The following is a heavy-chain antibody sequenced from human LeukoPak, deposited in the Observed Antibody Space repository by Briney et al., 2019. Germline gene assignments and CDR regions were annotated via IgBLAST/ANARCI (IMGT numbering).Heavy chain of an antibody. V-gene: IGHV4-39*07. J-gene: IGHJ5*02. CDR2: IYYSGST. CDR3: ARGLNWNYKFDP. CDR1: GGSISSSSYY. D-gene: IGHD1-7*01. Sequence: SETLSLTCTVSGGSISSSSYYWGWIRQPPGKGLEWLGSIYYSGSTYYNPSLKSRVTISVDTSKNQFSLKLSSVTAADTAVYYCARGLNWNYKFDPWGQGTLVTVSS.